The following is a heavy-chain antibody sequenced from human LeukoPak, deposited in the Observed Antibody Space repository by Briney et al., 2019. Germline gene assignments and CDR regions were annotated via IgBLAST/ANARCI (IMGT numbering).Heavy chain of an antibody. CDR2: IIPIFGTA. CDR3: ARDADKGGSYFDY. D-gene: IGHD3-16*01. Sequence: GASVKVSCKASGGTFSSYAISWVRRAPGQGLEWMGGIIPIFGTANYAQKFQGRVTITTDESTSTAYMELSSLRSEDTAVYYCARDADKGGSYFDYWGQGTLVTVSS. J-gene: IGHJ4*02. CDR1: GGTFSSYA. V-gene: IGHV1-69*05.